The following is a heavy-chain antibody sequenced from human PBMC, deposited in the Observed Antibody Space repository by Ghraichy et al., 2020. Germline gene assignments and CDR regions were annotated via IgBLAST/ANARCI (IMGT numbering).Heavy chain of an antibody. CDR2: ISTNGGTT. CDR1: GFIFSNYA. V-gene: IGHV3-64D*06. Sequence: GGSLRLSCSASGFIFSNYAINWTRQAPGKGLEYVSSISTNGGTTYYADSVKDRFTISRDNSKNTLSLQMGSLRPEDTAVYYCVKGRGGYYGSGSYFDYWGHGTLVTVSS. D-gene: IGHD3-10*01. CDR3: VKGRGGYYGSGSYFDY. J-gene: IGHJ4*01.